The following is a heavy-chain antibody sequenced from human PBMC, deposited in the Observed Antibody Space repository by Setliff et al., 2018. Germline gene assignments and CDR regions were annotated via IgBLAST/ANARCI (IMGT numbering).Heavy chain of an antibody. CDR1: GGAFSSYA. V-gene: IGHV1-69*11. CDR3: ARGRDGYTSNALEF. CDR2: IIPVIDTT. Sequence: SVKVSCKASGGAFSSYALTWVRQAPGQGLEWMGRIIPVIDTTDYAQTFQGRVTITADESTRTVYMELSSLRSEDTAIYYCARGRDGYTSNALEFWGQGAMVTVSS. D-gene: IGHD5-12*01. J-gene: IGHJ3*01.